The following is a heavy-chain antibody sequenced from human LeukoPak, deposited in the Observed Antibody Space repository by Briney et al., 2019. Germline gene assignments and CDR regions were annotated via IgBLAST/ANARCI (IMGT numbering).Heavy chain of an antibody. D-gene: IGHD4-17*01. CDR3: ARDLVNDYGDYGPTPYYYGMDV. Sequence: GGSLRLSCAASEFTVCSNYMSWVREAPGKGVEWVSVIYSGGSTYYADSVKGRFTISRDNAKNSLYLQMNSLRAEDTAVYYCARDLVNDYGDYGPTPYYYGMDVWGQGTTVTVSS. CDR2: IYSGGST. J-gene: IGHJ6*02. CDR1: EFTVCSNY. V-gene: IGHV3-53*01.